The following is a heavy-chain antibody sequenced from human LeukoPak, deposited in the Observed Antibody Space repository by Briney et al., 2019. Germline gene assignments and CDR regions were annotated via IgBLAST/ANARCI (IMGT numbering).Heavy chain of an antibody. Sequence: PGGSLRLSCAASGFTFSSYAMSWVRQAPWKGLEWVSAISGSGGSTYYADSVKGRFTISRDYSKNTLYLQMNSLRAEDTAVYYCAKKGQWLDIYYFDYWGQGTLVTVSS. CDR3: AKKGQWLDIYYFDY. V-gene: IGHV3-23*01. D-gene: IGHD6-19*01. J-gene: IGHJ4*02. CDR1: GFTFSSYA. CDR2: ISGSGGST.